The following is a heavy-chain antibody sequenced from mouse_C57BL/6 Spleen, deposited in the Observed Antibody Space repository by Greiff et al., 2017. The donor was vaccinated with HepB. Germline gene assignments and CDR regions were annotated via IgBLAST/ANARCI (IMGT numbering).Heavy chain of an antibody. J-gene: IGHJ1*03. V-gene: IGHV1-26*01. D-gene: IGHD1-1*01. CDR2: IIPYNGGN. CDR1: GYTFTDYY. Sequence: EVQLQQSGPELVKPGASVKISCKASGYTFTDYYMNWVKQSHGKSLEWIVDIIPYNGGNSYKQKFKGKATLTVDKASSTAYMELRSLTSEDSAVYYCARRGVLRSNCYFDVWGTGTTVTVSS. CDR3: ARRGVLRSNCYFDV.